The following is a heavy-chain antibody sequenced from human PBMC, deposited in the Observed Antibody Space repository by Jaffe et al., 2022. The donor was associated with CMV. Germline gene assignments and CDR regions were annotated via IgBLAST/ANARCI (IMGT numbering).Heavy chain of an antibody. V-gene: IGHV3-74*01. CDR2: INSDGSST. D-gene: IGHD3-22*01. CDR1: GFTFSSYW. Sequence: EVQLVESGGGLVQPGGSLRLSCAASGFTFSSYWMHWVRQAPGKGLVWVSRINSDGSSTSYADSVKGRFTISRDNAKNTLYLQMNSLRAEDTAVYYCARDPYYDSSGYYYGWFDPWGQGTLVTVSS. CDR3: ARDPYYDSSGYYYGWFDP. J-gene: IGHJ5*02.